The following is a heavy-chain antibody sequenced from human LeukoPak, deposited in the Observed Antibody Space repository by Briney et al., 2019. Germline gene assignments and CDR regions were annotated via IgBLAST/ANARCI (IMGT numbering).Heavy chain of an antibody. V-gene: IGHV4-61*02. CDR1: GGSVSSGNYY. CDR3: ARQGLGIWNWFDP. D-gene: IGHD6-19*01. J-gene: IGHJ5*02. CDR2: VYTSGGT. Sequence: SETLSLTCTVSGGSVSSGNYYWSWIRQPAGKGLEWIGRVYTSGGTNYIPSLKSRITISVDTSKNQFSLRLSSVTAADTAVYYCARQGLGIWNWFDPWGQGTLVTVSS.